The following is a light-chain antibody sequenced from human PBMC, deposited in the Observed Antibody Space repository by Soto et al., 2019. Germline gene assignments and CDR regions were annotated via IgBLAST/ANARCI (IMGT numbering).Light chain of an antibody. CDR2: DAS. CDR3: QQYNSYSPPA. J-gene: IGKJ1*01. Sequence: DIPMTQSPSTLSASVGDRVTITCRASQSISSWLAWYQQKPGKAPKLLIYDASSLESGVPSRFSSSGSGTELTLNISSLQPDDFASYYCQQYNSYSPPAFGQGTKVEIK. CDR1: QSISSW. V-gene: IGKV1-5*01.